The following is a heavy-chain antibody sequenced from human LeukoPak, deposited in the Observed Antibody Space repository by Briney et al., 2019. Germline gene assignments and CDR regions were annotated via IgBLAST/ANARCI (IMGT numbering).Heavy chain of an antibody. V-gene: IGHV5-51*01. Sequence: GESLKISCKSSGDIFTSYWIGWVRQMPGKGLEWMGIIYPGDSNIKYSPSFQGQVTISADKSISTAYLQWSSLKASDTAMYYCARSLVLAGYAFDIWGQGTMVTVSS. CDR3: ARSLVLAGYAFDI. CDR2: IYPGDSNI. CDR1: GDIFTSYW. J-gene: IGHJ3*02. D-gene: IGHD2-21*01.